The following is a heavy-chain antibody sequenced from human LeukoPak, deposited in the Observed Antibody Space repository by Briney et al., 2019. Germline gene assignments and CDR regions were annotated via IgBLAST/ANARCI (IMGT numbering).Heavy chain of an antibody. D-gene: IGHD5-18*01. Sequence: SETLPLTCAVYGGSFSGYYWSWIRQPPGKGLEWIGEINHSGSTNYNPSLKSRVTISVDTSKNQFSLKLSSVTAADTAVYYCARVGRGYRYYMDVWGKGTTVTVSS. CDR2: INHSGST. V-gene: IGHV4-34*01. CDR1: GGSFSGYY. J-gene: IGHJ6*03. CDR3: ARVGRGYRYYMDV.